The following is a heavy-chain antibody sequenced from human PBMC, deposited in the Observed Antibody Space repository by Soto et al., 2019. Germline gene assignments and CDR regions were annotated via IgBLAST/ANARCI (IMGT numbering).Heavy chain of an antibody. CDR2: ISSDGSIK. D-gene: IGHD5-18*01. Sequence: QVHLVESGGGVVQPGRSLRLSCAASGVTFSTAAMHWVRQAPGKGLEWVALISSDGSIKYYAGFVKGRFTISRDSSKNAVFLQMNSLKADDTAVYFCARARGFSYGSRFDSWGQGTLVTVSA. V-gene: IGHV3-30-3*01. CDR1: GVTFSTAA. CDR3: ARARGFSYGSRFDS. J-gene: IGHJ4*02.